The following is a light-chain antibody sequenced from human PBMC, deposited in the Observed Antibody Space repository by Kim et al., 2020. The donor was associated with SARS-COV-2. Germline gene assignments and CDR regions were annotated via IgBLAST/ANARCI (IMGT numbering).Light chain of an antibody. Sequence: PGGPVPLTCGSSTGTVTSGHYPYWFQQKPGQVPRTLIYDTSNKDSWTPARFSGSLLGGKAALTLSGAQPEDEADYYCSVLHNGGRPFGGGTQLTVL. CDR2: DTS. J-gene: IGLJ2*01. V-gene: IGLV7-46*01. CDR3: SVLHNGGRP. CDR1: TGTVTSGHY.